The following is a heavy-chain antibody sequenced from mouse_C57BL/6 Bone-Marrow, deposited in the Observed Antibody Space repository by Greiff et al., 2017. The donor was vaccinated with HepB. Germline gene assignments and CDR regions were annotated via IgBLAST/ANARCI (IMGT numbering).Heavy chain of an antibody. CDR3: ARSAYACGSRCWYYGG. CDR1: GYTFTSYT. V-gene: IGHV1-4*01. CDR2: INPSSGYT. J-gene: IGHJ1*03. D-gene: IGHD1-1*01. Sequence: QVQLQQSGADLARPGASVKMSCKASGYTFTSYTMHWVNQRPGQGLEWIGYINPSSGYTKYNQKFKDKATLTADKSSSTAYIQLISLTSDDSAVYDCARSAYACGSRCWYYGGWGTGTTVTAAS.